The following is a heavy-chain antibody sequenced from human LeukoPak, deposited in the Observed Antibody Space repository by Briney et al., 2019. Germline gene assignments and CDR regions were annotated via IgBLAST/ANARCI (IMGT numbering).Heavy chain of an antibody. CDR2: IIPIFGTA. J-gene: IGHJ6*02. CDR1: GGTFSSYA. Sequence: SVKASCTASGGTFSSYAISWVRQAPGQGLEWMGGIIPIFGTANYAQKFQGRVTITADESTSTAYMELSSLRSEDTAVYYCARDSKWDCSSTSCWDYYYYGMDVWGQGAMVTVSS. D-gene: IGHD2-2*01. CDR3: ARDSKWDCSSTSCWDYYYYGMDV. V-gene: IGHV1-69*01.